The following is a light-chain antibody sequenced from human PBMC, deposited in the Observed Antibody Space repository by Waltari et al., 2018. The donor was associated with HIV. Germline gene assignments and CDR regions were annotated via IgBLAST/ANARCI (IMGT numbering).Light chain of an antibody. V-gene: IGKV3-20*01. CDR2: SSS. CDR1: QTISSDY. CDR3: HQYGTSPPWT. J-gene: IGKJ1*01. Sequence: EIVLTQSPGTLSLSPGERATLSCRASQTISSDYLAWFQQRPGQAPRLLIYSSSYRATGIPDRFSGSGSGTEFTLTINNLEPEDFAVYFCHQYGTSPPWTFGRGTKVEIK.